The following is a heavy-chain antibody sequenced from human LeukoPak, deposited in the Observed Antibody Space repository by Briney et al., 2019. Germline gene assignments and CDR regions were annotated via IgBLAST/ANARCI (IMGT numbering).Heavy chain of an antibody. Sequence: GGSLRLSCAAAGITFDSYAMSWVRQAPGKGLEWISVISGSGGRTSYADSVKGRFIISRNNSKNTLHLQMHSLSAEDTAVYYCVKEKLAYCGGDCFGEYFQDWGQGTLVTVSS. D-gene: IGHD2-21*02. J-gene: IGHJ1*01. CDR3: VKEKLAYCGGDCFGEYFQD. V-gene: IGHV3-23*01. CDR2: ISGSGGRT. CDR1: GITFDSYA.